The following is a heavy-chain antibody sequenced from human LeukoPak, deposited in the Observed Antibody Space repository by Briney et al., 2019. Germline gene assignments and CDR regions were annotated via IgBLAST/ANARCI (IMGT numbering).Heavy chain of an antibody. CDR2: IIPIFGTA. J-gene: IGHJ6*03. V-gene: IGHV1-69*13. CDR1: GGTFSSYA. Sequence: RASVKVSCKASGGTFSSYAISWVRQAPGQGLEWMGGIIPIFGTANYAQKFQGRVTITADESTSTAYMELSSLRSEDTAVYYCASPEPAAPLRGYYYYYMDVWGKGTTVTVSS. D-gene: IGHD2-2*01. CDR3: ASPEPAAPLRGYYYYYMDV.